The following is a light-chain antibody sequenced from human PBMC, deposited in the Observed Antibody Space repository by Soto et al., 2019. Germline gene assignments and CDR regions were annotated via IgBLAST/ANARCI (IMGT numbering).Light chain of an antibody. CDR2: GND. J-gene: IGLJ2*01. CDR3: AAWDDSLNGVV. CDR1: SSNIGGNI. V-gene: IGLV1-44*01. Sequence: QSVLTQPPSASGTPLQRVTISCSGSSSNIGGNIVNWYQQLPGTAPKLLIFGNDQRPSWVPDRFSGPKSGTSASLAISGLQSEDEANYYCAAWDDSLNGVVFGGGTKVTVL.